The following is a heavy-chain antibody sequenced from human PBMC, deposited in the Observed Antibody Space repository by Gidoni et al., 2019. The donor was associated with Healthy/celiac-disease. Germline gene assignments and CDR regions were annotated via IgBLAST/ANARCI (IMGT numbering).Heavy chain of an antibody. CDR1: GDTFTSYA. CDR3: ASANLYCSGGSCYSEYYFDY. Sequence: QVQLVQSGAEVKKPGASVKVSCKASGDTFTSYAMHWVRQAPGQRLEWMGWINAGNGNTKYSQKFQGRVTITRDTSASTAYMELSSLRSEDTAVYYCASANLYCSGGSCYSEYYFDYWGQGTLVTVSS. V-gene: IGHV1-3*01. J-gene: IGHJ4*02. D-gene: IGHD2-15*01. CDR2: INAGNGNT.